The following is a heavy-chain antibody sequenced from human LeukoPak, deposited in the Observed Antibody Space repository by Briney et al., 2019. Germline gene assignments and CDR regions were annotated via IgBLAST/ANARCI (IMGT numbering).Heavy chain of an antibody. CDR3: AKRIPRYYFDY. CDR1: GYSISSGYY. D-gene: IGHD1-1*01. V-gene: IGHV4-34*01. CDR2: INHSGST. Sequence: PSETLSLTCAVSGYSISSGYYWSWIRQPPGKGLEWIGEINHSGSTNYNPSLKSRVTISVDTSKNQFSLKLSSVTAADTAVYYCAKRIPRYYFDYWGQGTLVTVSS. J-gene: IGHJ4*02.